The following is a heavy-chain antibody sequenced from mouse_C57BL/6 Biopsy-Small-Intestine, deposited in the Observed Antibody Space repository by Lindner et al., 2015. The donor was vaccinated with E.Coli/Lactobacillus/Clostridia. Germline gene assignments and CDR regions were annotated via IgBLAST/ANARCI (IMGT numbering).Heavy chain of an antibody. J-gene: IGHJ2*01. D-gene: IGHD4-1*01. CDR2: ISPYNGIS. Sequence: VQLQESGPELVKPGASVKISCKASGDSFTGYYMHWVKQSRGSILDWIGYISPYNGISSYNQKFKGKATLTVDKSSSTAYMELRSLTFEDSAVYYCGSNPGTRGYFDYWGQGTTLTVSS. CDR3: GSNPGTRGYFDY. V-gene: IGHV1-31*01. CDR1: GDSFTGYY.